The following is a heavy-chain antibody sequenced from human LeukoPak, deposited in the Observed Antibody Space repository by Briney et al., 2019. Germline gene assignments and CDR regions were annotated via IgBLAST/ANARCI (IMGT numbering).Heavy chain of an antibody. CDR2: INPSGGST. CDR3: AREFPSVAAAGGLDY. J-gene: IGHJ4*02. D-gene: IGHD6-13*01. CDR1: GYTFTSYY. Sequence: GASVKVSCKASGYTFTSYYMHWVRQAPGQGLEWMGIINPSGGSTSYAQKLQGRVTMTTDTSTSTAYMELRSLRSDDTAVYYCAREFPSVAAAGGLDYWGQGTLVTVSS. V-gene: IGHV1-46*01.